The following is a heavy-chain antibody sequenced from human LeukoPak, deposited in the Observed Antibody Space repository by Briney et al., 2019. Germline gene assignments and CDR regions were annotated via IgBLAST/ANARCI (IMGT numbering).Heavy chain of an antibody. D-gene: IGHD3-10*01. CDR1: GYTFTGYY. CDR2: INPNSGGT. J-gene: IGHJ6*03. CDR3: ARAMVRGLITYYYYYMDV. Sequence: ASVKVSCKASGYTFTGYYMHWVRQAPGQGLEWMGWINPNSGGTNYAQKFQGRVTMTRDTSISTAYMELSRLRSDDTAVYYCARAMVRGLITYYYYYMDVWGKGTTVTVSS. V-gene: IGHV1-2*02.